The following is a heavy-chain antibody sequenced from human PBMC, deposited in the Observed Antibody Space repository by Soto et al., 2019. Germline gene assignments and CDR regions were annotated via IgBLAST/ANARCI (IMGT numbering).Heavy chain of an antibody. D-gene: IGHD6-13*01. J-gene: IGHJ5*02. V-gene: IGHV1-69*02. CDR2: IIPILGIA. Sequence: GASVKVSCKASGGTFSSYTISWVRQAPGQGLEWMGRIIPILGIANYAQKFQGRVTITADKSTSTAYMELSSLRSEDTAVYYCARVVYSSSWYPKGVNWFDPWGQGTLVTVSS. CDR1: GGTFSSYT. CDR3: ARVVYSSSWYPKGVNWFDP.